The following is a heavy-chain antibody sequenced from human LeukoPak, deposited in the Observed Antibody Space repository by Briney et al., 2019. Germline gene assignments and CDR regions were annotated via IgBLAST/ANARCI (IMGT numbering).Heavy chain of an antibody. Sequence: NPSETLSLTCAVYGGSFRGYYWSWIRQPPGKGLEWCGEINHSGSTNYNPSLKSRVTISVDTSKNQFSLKLSSVTAADTAVYYCARNLFYDYVWGSYRSDWFDPWGQGTLVTVSS. J-gene: IGHJ5*02. CDR2: INHSGST. CDR1: GGSFRGYY. CDR3: ARNLFYDYVWGSYRSDWFDP. V-gene: IGHV4-34*01. D-gene: IGHD3-16*02.